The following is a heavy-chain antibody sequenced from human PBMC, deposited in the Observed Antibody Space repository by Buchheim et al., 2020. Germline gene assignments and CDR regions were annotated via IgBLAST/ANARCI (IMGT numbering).Heavy chain of an antibody. CDR1: GFPFSIYW. D-gene: IGHD3-10*01. CDR3: VRDMYGSGDY. V-gene: IGHV3-74*01. Sequence: EVQLVESGGGLVQPGGSLRLSCSAPGFPFSIYWMHWVRQAPGKGLAWVSHINREGTTTNYADSVRGRFTLSRDNGKNTLYLQMNNLRAEDTADYYCVRDMYGSGDYWGQGTL. J-gene: IGHJ4*02. CDR2: INREGTTT.